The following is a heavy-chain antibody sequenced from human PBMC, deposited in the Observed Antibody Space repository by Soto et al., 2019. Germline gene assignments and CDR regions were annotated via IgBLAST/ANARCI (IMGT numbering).Heavy chain of an antibody. V-gene: IGHV1-18*01. CDR1: GYTFTSYG. J-gene: IGHJ4*02. Sequence: QVQLVQSGADMKKAGASVKVSCKASGYTFTSYGISWVRQAPGQGLEWMGWISAYYGNTKYAQKVQGRVTMTTDTSTSTAYMELRSLRSDDTAVYSCARDPEIFDNWGQGTLVTVSS. CDR2: ISAYYGNT. CDR3: ARDPEIFDN.